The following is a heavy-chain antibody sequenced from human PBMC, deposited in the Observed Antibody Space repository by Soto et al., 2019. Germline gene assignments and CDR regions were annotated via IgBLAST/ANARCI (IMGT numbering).Heavy chain of an antibody. CDR1: GFTFSSYA. J-gene: IGHJ6*02. CDR3: ARAGCDGGSCYTLVGLRYGMDV. V-gene: IGHV3-30-3*01. D-gene: IGHD2-15*01. CDR2: ISYAGNNK. Sequence: QVQLVESGGGVVQPGRSLRLSCAAYGFTFSSYAMDWVRQAPGKGLERVAVISYAGNNKYYADSVQGRFTISRDNSKKTLYLQMNSVRAEDMAVYYCARAGCDGGSCYTLVGLRYGMDVWGHGTTVTVSS.